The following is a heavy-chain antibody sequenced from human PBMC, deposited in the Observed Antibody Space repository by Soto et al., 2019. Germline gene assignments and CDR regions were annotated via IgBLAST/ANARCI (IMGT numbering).Heavy chain of an antibody. CDR3: ARVPYAEGPYYGMDV. V-gene: IGHV3-72*01. Sequence: XGSLRLSCAAAGCTFSDHYMDWVRQAPGKGLDWVGRTRNKANSYTTEYAASVKGRFTISRDDSKNSLYLQMNSLKTEDTAVYYCARVPYAEGPYYGMDVWGQGTTVTVSS. J-gene: IGHJ6*02. CDR1: GCTFSDHY. CDR2: TRNKANSYTT. D-gene: IGHD3-16*01.